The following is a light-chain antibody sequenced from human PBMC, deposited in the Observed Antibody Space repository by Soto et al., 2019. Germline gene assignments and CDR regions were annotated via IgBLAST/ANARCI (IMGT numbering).Light chain of an antibody. CDR2: EGS. V-gene: IGLV2-23*01. J-gene: IGLJ2*01. Sequence: QSALTQPASVSGSPGQSITISCTGTSSDVGSYNLVSWYQQHPGKAPKLLIYEGSKRPSGVSNRFSGSKSGITASLTISGLQAEDEADYYCCSYAGSSTLLFGGGTKLTVL. CDR1: SSDVGSYNL. CDR3: CSYAGSSTLL.